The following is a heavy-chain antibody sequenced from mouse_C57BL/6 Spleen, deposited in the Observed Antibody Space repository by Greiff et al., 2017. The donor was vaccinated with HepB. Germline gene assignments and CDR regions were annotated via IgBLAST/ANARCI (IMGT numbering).Heavy chain of an antibody. CDR2: IYPGDGDT. CDR1: GYAFSSSW. Sequence: QVQLQQSGPELVKPGASVKISCKASGYAFSSSWMNWVKQRPGKGLEWIGRIYPGDGDTNYNGKFKGKATLTADKSSSTAYMQLSSLTSEDSAVYCCARRDDYDGYFDYWGQGTTLTVSS. V-gene: IGHV1-82*01. J-gene: IGHJ2*01. CDR3: ARRDDYDGYFDY. D-gene: IGHD2-4*01.